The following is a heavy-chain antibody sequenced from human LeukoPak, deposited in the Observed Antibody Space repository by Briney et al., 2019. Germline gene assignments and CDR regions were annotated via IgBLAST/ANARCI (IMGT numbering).Heavy chain of an antibody. Sequence: GASVKVSCKASGYTFTGYYMHWVRQAPGQGLEWMGWIKSDSGGTNYAQNFQGRVTMTRDTSITTAYMELSRLRSDDTAVYYCMTLVESSGFWGQGAPVTVSS. CDR2: IKSDSGGT. CDR1: GYTFTGYY. CDR3: MTLVESSGF. D-gene: IGHD1-26*01. J-gene: IGHJ4*02. V-gene: IGHV1-2*02.